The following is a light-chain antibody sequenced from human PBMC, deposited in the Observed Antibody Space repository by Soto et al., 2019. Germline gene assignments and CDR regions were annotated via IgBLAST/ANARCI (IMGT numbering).Light chain of an antibody. CDR2: GAS. V-gene: IGKV3-20*01. Sequence: EIVLTQSPGTLSLSPGERATLSCRASQSGSNSYLAWHQQKRGQAPRLLIYGASSRATGIPDRFSGSGSGTDFPLTISRLEPEDFAVYYCQQYGSSPTFGGGTKVEIK. CDR3: QQYGSSPT. J-gene: IGKJ4*01. CDR1: QSGSNSY.